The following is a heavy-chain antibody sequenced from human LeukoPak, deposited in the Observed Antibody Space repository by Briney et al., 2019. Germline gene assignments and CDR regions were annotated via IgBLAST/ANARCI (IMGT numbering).Heavy chain of an antibody. CDR2: IYYSGNT. CDR3: ARFVGSGLDY. J-gene: IGHJ4*02. D-gene: IGHD2-15*01. V-gene: IGHV4-59*01. Sequence: TSETLSLTCSVPGASISSYSWSWNRQPPGKGLEWIGYIYYSGNTNYNPSLKSRVTISVDTSNNEVSLNLNSVTAADTAVYYCARFVGSGLDYWGQGTLLTVSS. CDR1: GASISSYS.